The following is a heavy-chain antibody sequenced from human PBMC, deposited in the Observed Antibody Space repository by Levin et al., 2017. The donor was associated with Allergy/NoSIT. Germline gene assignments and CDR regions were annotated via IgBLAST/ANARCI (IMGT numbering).Heavy chain of an antibody. V-gene: IGHV3-74*01. CDR3: ARVNYYYYGMDV. J-gene: IGHJ6*02. CDR1: GFTFSSYS. Sequence: GGSLRLSCAASGFTFSSYSMHWARQAPGKGLVWVSRINSDGSITSYADSVKGRFTISRDNAKNTLYLQMNSLRAEDTAVYYCARVNYYYYGMDVWGQGTTVTVSS. CDR2: INSDGSIT.